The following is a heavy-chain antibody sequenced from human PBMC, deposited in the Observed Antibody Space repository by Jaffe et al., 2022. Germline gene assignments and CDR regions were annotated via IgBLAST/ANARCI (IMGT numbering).Heavy chain of an antibody. V-gene: IGHV3-48*03. J-gene: IGHJ4*02. D-gene: IGHD3-10*01. CDR1: GFTFSSYE. Sequence: EVQLVESGGGLVQPGGSLRLSCAASGFTFSSYEMNWVRQAPGKGLEWVSYISSSGSTIYYADSVKGRFTISRDNAKNSLYLQMNSLRAEDTAVYYCARFPYTMVRGVPFDYWGQGTLVTVSS. CDR2: ISSSGSTI. CDR3: ARFPYTMVRGVPFDY.